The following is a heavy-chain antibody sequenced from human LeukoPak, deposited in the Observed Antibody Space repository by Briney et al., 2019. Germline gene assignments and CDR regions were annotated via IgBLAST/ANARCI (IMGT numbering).Heavy chain of an antibody. Sequence: GGSLRLSCAASGFTFSDYYMSWIRQAPGKGLEWVSYISSSSSYTNYADSVKGRFTISRDNAKNSLYLQMNSLRAEDTAVYYCARDGTQDYYFDYWGQGTLVTVSS. CDR2: ISSSSSYT. V-gene: IGHV3-11*06. CDR3: ARDGTQDYYFDY. J-gene: IGHJ4*02. CDR1: GFTFSDYY. D-gene: IGHD1-1*01.